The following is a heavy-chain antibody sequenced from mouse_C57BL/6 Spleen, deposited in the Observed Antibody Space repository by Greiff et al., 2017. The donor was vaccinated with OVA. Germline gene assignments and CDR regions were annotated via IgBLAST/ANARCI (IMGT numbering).Heavy chain of an antibody. V-gene: IGHV1-59*01. CDR1: GYTFTSYW. CDR3: ATGSGDY. CDR2: IDPSDSYT. J-gene: IGHJ2*01. D-gene: IGHD1-1*01. Sequence: QVQLQQSGAELVRPGTSVKLSCKASGYTFTSYWMHWVKQRPGQGFEWIGVIDPSDSYTNYNQKFKGKATLTVDTSSSTAYMQLSSLTSEDSAVYYCATGSGDYWGQGTTLTVSS.